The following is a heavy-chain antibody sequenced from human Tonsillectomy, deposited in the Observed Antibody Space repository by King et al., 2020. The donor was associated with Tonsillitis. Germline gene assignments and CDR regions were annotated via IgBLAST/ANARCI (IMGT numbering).Heavy chain of an antibody. CDR2: IRSKANSYAT. J-gene: IGHJ6*02. V-gene: IGHV3-73*02. D-gene: IGHD4-17*01. Sequence: VQLVESGGGLVQPGGSLTLSCAASGFTFSGAAMHWVRQASGKGLEWVGLIRSKANSYATVYAASVNGRFTVSRDDSKKTAYLQVNSLKTEDTAVYYCTRGGDYDSGYYYGMDVWGQGTTVTASS. CDR1: GFTFSGAA. CDR3: TRGGDYDSGYYYGMDV.